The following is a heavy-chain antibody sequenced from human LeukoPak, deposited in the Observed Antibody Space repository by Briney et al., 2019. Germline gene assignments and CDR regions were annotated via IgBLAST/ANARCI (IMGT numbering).Heavy chain of an antibody. J-gene: IGHJ4*02. CDR3: AKEMSARAVAGTLNDY. Sequence: GGSLRLSCAASGFTFSSYGMHWVRQAPGKGLEWVAFIRYDGSNKYYADSVKGRFTISRDNSKNTLYLQMNSLRAEDTAVYYCAKEMSARAVAGTLNDYWGQGTLVTVSS. CDR2: IRYDGSNK. V-gene: IGHV3-30*02. CDR1: GFTFSSYG. D-gene: IGHD6-19*01.